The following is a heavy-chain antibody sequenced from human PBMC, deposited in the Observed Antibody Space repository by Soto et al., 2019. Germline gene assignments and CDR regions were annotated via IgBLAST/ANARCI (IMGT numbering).Heavy chain of an antibody. CDR2: IYYSGST. CDR1: GGSISSYY. CDR3: ARLDILTGYYIDY. J-gene: IGHJ4*02. Sequence: SETLSLTCTVSGGSISSYYWSWIRQPPGKGLEWIGSIYYSGSTYYNPSLKSRVTISVDTSKNQFSLKLSSVTAADTAVYYCARLDILTGYYIDYWGQGTLVTVSS. V-gene: IGHV4-59*05. D-gene: IGHD3-9*01.